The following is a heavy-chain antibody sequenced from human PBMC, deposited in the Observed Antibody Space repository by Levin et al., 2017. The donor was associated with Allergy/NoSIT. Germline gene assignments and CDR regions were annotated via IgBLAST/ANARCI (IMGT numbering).Heavy chain of an antibody. CDR1: GDIFSTYS. CDR2: IIPILGVT. Sequence: SVKVSCKTSGDIFSTYSLSWVRQAPGQGLEWMGRIIPILGVTKYAQEFQGRVTMTADTSTSTVFMELSSLTSGDTAMYYCARGLGAPRAYSDVEGFDYWGLGTLVTVSS. D-gene: IGHD2-15*01. V-gene: IGHV1-69*02. CDR3: ARGLGAPRAYSDVEGFDY. J-gene: IGHJ4*02.